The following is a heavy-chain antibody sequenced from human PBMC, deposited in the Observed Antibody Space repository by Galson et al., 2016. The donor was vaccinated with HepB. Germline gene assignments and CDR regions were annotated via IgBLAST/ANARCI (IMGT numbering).Heavy chain of an antibody. CDR2: IDPSASYT. Sequence: GAEVKKPGESLRISCKASGYSFTTYWITWVRQIPGKGLEWLGTIDPSASYTNYNPSFRGHVTTSIDKSIATAYLQRSSLTASDTAIYYCARHYNYSYAYWGQGALVTVSS. J-gene: IGHJ4*02. D-gene: IGHD3-10*01. V-gene: IGHV5-10-1*01. CDR1: GYSFTTYW. CDR3: ARHYNYSYAY.